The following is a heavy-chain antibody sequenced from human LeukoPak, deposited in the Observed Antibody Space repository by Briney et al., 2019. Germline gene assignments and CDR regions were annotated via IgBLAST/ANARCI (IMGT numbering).Heavy chain of an antibody. J-gene: IGHJ3*02. V-gene: IGHV1-69*05. CDR1: GYTFTSYD. CDR2: IIPIFGTA. Sequence: ASVTVSCKASGYTFTSYDINWVRQATGQGLEWMGRIIPIFGTANYAQKFQGRVTITTDESTSTAYMELSSLRSEDTAVYYCARGLPGRDGYNWDDAFDIWGQGTMVTVSS. CDR3: ARGLPGRDGYNWDDAFDI. D-gene: IGHD5-24*01.